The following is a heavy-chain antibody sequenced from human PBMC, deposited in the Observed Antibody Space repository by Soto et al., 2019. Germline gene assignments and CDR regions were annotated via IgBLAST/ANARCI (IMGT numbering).Heavy chain of an antibody. V-gene: IGHV4-59*01. CDR2: IYFNGNT. Sequence: SETLSLTCSVSADSFSKYYWTWIWQPPGEGLEWIGYIYFNGNTNYNPSLKGRVTISIDTSKKQFSLNLSSVTAADTAVYYCASVTFGGVVLAHWGQGTLVTVSS. CDR1: ADSFSKYY. J-gene: IGHJ4*02. D-gene: IGHD3-16*01. CDR3: ASVTFGGVVLAH.